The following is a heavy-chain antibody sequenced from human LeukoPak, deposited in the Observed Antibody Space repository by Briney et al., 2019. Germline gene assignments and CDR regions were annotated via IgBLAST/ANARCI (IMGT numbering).Heavy chain of an antibody. J-gene: IGHJ4*02. D-gene: IGHD2-8*01. Sequence: PGGSLRLSCAASGFTFSDYYMSWIRQAPGKGLEWVSYISSSGSTIYYADSVKGRFTISRDNAKNSLYLQMNSLRAEDTAVYYCAALGGYCTNGVCHRGGASFYWGQGTLVTVSS. CDR2: ISSSGSTI. V-gene: IGHV3-11*01. CDR1: GFTFSDYY. CDR3: AALGGYCTNGVCHRGGASFY.